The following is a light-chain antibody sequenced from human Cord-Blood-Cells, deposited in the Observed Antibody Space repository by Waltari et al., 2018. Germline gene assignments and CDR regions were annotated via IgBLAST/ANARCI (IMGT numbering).Light chain of an antibody. CDR2: KAS. Sequence: DIQMTQSPSTLSASVGDRFTITCRASQRISSWLAWYQQKPGKAPKLLIYKASSLESGVPSRFSGSGSGTEFTRTISSLQPDDFATYYCQQYNSSFGQGTKLEIK. CDR1: QRISSW. V-gene: IGKV1-5*03. J-gene: IGKJ2*01. CDR3: QQYNSS.